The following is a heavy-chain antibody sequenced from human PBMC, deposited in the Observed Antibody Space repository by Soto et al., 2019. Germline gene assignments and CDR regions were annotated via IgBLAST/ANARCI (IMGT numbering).Heavy chain of an antibody. J-gene: IGHJ5*02. Sequence: PGGSLRLSCAASGFTFSSYAMSWVRQAPGKGLEWVSAISGSGGSTYYADSVKGQFTISRDNSKNTLYLQMNSLRAEDTAVYYCAKDEKRNYLFPRPNWFDPWGQGTLVTVSS. CDR3: AKDEKRNYLFPRPNWFDP. CDR2: ISGSGGST. CDR1: GFTFSSYA. V-gene: IGHV3-23*01. D-gene: IGHD1-7*01.